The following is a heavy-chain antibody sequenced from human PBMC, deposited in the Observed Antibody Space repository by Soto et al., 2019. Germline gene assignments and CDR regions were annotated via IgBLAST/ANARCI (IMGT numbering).Heavy chain of an antibody. CDR2: ISGSGGST. J-gene: IGHJ3*02. V-gene: IGHV3-23*01. CDR3: ARDCSGGSCHDAFDI. CDR1: GFTLSSYA. D-gene: IGHD2-15*01. Sequence: PGGSLRLSCAASGFTLSSYAMSWVRQAPGKGLEWVSAISGSGGSTYYADSVKGRFTISRDNSKNSLYLQMNSLRAEDTAVYYCARDCSGGSCHDAFDIWGQGTMVTVSS.